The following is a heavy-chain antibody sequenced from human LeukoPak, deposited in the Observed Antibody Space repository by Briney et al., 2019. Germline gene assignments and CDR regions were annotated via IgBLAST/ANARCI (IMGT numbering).Heavy chain of an antibody. CDR1: GGSISSSSYY. Sequence: PSETLSLTCTVSGGSISSSSYYWGWLRQPPGKGLEWIGSIYYSGSTYYNPSLKSRFTISVETSKNQFSLKLSSVTAADTAVYYCARSHPDYYDSSGYLFDYWGQGTLVTVSS. J-gene: IGHJ4*02. CDR3: ARSHPDYYDSSGYLFDY. CDR2: IYYSGST. V-gene: IGHV4-39*01. D-gene: IGHD3-22*01.